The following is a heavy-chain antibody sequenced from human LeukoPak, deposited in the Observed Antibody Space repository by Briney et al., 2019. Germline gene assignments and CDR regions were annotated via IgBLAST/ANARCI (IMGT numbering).Heavy chain of an antibody. CDR3: ARDPPFDY. Sequence: GRSLRLSCAASGFTFDDYAMHWVRQAPGKGLEWVSGISWNSGSIGYADSVKGRFTISRDNAKNSLYLQMNSLRAEDTAVYYCARDPPFDYWGQGTLVTVSS. J-gene: IGHJ4*02. CDR2: ISWNSGSI. V-gene: IGHV3-9*01. CDR1: GFTFDDYA.